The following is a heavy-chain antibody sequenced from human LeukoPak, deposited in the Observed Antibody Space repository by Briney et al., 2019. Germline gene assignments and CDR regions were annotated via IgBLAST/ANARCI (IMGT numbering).Heavy chain of an antibody. CDR2: IYYSRST. D-gene: IGHD3-3*01. Sequence: SETLSLTCTVCGGCISRYYWIWIRQHPATGLEGMGYIYYSRSTNYNPSLNSRVIISVDTSKNQFSLKLSSVTAADTAVYYCARNLGVFYYGMDVWGQGTTVTVSS. CDR3: ARNLGVFYYGMDV. V-gene: IGHV4-59*01. J-gene: IGHJ6*02. CDR1: GGCISRYY.